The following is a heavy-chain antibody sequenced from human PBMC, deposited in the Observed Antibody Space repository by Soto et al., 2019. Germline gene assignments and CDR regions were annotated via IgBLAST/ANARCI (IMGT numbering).Heavy chain of an antibody. CDR3: ARVSTLPATPYYFDY. J-gene: IGHJ4*02. CDR2: IIPIFGTA. V-gene: IGHV1-69*12. CDR1: GGTFSSYA. Sequence: QVQLVQSGAEVKKPGSSVKVSCKASGGTFSSYAISWVRQAPGQGLEWMGGIIPIFGTANYAQKFQGRVTITADEATSTAYMELSSLRSEDTAVYYWARVSTLPATPYYFDYWGQGTLVTVSS.